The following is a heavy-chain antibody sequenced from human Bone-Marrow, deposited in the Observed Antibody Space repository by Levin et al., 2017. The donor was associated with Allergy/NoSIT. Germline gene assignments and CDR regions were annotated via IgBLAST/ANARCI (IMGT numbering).Heavy chain of an antibody. CDR2: IYYSGST. CDR3: ASLSYYYGAGTHPDEDY. V-gene: IGHV4-30-4*01. Sequence: KPSETLSLTCSVSGASITSGDHYWSWIRQSPGRGVEWIVYIYYSGSTYYNPSLMTRITISLDPSKNHFSLKLRSVTGADTAVYYCASLSYYYGAGTHPDEDYWGQGALVTVSS. CDR1: GASITSGDHY. J-gene: IGHJ4*02. D-gene: IGHD3-10*01.